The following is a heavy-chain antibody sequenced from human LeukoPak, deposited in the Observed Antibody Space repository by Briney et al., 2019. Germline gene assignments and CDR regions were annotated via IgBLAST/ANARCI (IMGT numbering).Heavy chain of an antibody. CDR1: GFTFSSYC. V-gene: IGHV3-30*02. J-gene: IGHJ3*02. CDR2: IRYDGSNK. CDR3: AKVVPAAQTPFDAFDI. D-gene: IGHD2-2*01. Sequence: PAGSLTLSCAASGFTFSSYCMHWVRQAPGKGLEWVAFIRYDGSNKYYADSVKGRFTISRDNSKNTMYLQLNRLRADATAVYYCAKVVPAAQTPFDAFDIWGQGTMVTVSS.